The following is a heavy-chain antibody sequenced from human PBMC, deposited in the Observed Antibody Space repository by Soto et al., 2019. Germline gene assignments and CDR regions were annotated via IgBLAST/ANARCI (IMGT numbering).Heavy chain of an antibody. CDR2: ISGSGGST. J-gene: IGHJ6*02. Sequence: LRHSCTASELNFRSYAVSWVRQTQGKGLEWVSAISGSGGSTYYADSVRGRFTISRKNPKNTRYLQMNSLRAEDTAVYYCAKDLRPVQTTGAKKYVMDVWVQGTTVPVS. V-gene: IGHV3-23*01. D-gene: IGHD1-1*01. CDR3: AKDLRPVQTTGAKKYVMDV. CDR1: ELNFRSYA.